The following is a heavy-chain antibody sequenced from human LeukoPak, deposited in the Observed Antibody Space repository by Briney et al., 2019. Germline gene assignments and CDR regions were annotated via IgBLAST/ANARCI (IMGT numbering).Heavy chain of an antibody. CDR2: INSDGSWT. Sequence: PGGSLRLSCAASGFTFSNNWMHWVRQAPGKGLVWASHINSDGSWTSYADSVKGRFTISKDNAKNTVYLQMNSLRAEDTAVYYCVSFYETYWGRGTLVTVSS. CDR3: VSFYETY. CDR1: GFTFSNNW. J-gene: IGHJ4*02. V-gene: IGHV3-74*01. D-gene: IGHD2/OR15-2a*01.